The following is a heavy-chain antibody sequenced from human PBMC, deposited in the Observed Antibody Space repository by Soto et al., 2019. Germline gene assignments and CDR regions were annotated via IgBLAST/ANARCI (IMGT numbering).Heavy chain of an antibody. CDR3: TRDLNGGNPFDY. CDR1: GYTLTNYA. D-gene: IGHD3-16*01. V-gene: IGHV1-3*04. J-gene: IGHJ4*02. Sequence: QVQFVQSGADLKKPGASVRVSCKPSGYTLTNYAIQWVRQAAGQRLEWMGWIDTGSGHATYSQKFQGRISISRDQAANTFYMDLSSLTSEDTAVYFCTRDLNGGNPFDYWGQGALVTVSS. CDR2: IDTGSGHA.